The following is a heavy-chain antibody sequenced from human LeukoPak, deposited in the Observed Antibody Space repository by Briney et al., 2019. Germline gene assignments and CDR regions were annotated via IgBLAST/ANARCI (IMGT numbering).Heavy chain of an antibody. Sequence: SETLSLTCAVYGGSFSGYYWSWIRQPPGKGLEWIGEINHSGSTNYNPSLKSRVTISVDTSKNQFSLKLSSVTAPDTAVYYCARDTVGATFPGAFGIWGQGTMVTVSS. V-gene: IGHV4-34*01. J-gene: IGHJ3*02. CDR2: INHSGST. D-gene: IGHD1-26*01. CDR3: ARDTVGATFPGAFGI. CDR1: GGSFSGYY.